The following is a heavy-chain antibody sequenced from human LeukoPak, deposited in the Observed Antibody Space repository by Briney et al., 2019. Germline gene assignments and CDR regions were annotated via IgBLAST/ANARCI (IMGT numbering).Heavy chain of an antibody. CDR1: GYTFTSNY. D-gene: IGHD3-10*01. CDR3: AREGSYSYSFHPPFDY. J-gene: IGHJ4*02. Sequence: ASVKVSCKASGYTFTSNYMHWVRQAPGQGLEWMGIINPSGGTTIYAQKFQGRVTMTRDTSITTAYMELSRLRYDDTAIFYCAREGSYSYSFHPPFDYWGQGTLVTVSS. V-gene: IGHV1-46*01. CDR2: INPSGGTT.